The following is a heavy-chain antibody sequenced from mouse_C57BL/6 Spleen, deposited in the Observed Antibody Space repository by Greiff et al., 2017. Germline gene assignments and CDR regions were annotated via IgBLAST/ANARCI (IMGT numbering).Heavy chain of an antibody. D-gene: IGHD2-4*01. V-gene: IGHV1-80*01. Sequence: QVQLQQSGAELVKPGASVKISCKASGYAFSSYWMNWVKQRPGKGLEWIGQIYPGDGDTNYNGKFKGKATLTADKSSSTAYMQLSSLTSEDSAVYFCARQSDSLYAMDYWGQGTSVTVSS. J-gene: IGHJ4*01. CDR3: ARQSDSLYAMDY. CDR1: GYAFSSYW. CDR2: IYPGDGDT.